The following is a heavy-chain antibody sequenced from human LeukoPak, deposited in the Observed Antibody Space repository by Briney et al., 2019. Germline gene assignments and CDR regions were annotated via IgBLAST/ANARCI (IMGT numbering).Heavy chain of an antibody. CDR1: GGSISSYY. D-gene: IGHD1-26*01. V-gene: IGHV4-59*12. CDR2: IYYSGST. CDR3: ARTPGELLRFDY. J-gene: IGHJ4*02. Sequence: SPSETLSLTCTVSGGSISSYYWSWIRQPPGKGLERIGYIYYSGSTNYNPSLKSRVTISVDTSKNQFSLKLSSVTAADTAVYYCARTPGELLRFDYWGQGTLVTVSS.